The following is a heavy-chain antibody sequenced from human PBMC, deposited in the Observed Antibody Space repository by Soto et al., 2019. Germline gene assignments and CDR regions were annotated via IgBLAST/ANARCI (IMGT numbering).Heavy chain of an antibody. CDR3: ARGRGYLGYYYYYYMDV. V-gene: IGHV4-4*02. Sequence: SETLSLTCAVSSGSISSSNWWSWVRQPPGKGLEWIGEIYHSGSTNYNPSLKSRVTISVDKSKNQFSLKLSSVTAADTAVYYCARGRGYLGYYYYYYMDVRGKGTTVTVSS. CDR1: SGSISSSNW. CDR2: IYHSGST. J-gene: IGHJ6*03. D-gene: IGHD3-22*01.